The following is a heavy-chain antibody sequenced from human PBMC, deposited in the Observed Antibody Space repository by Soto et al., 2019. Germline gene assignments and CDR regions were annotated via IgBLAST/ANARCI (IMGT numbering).Heavy chain of an antibody. D-gene: IGHD3-10*01. J-gene: IGHJ4*02. CDR1: GFTFDDYA. Sequence: EVQLVESGGGLVQPGRSLRLSCAASGFTFDDYAMHWVRQAPGKGLEWVSGISWNSGSIGYADSVKGRFIISRDNAKNSLYLQMNSLRIEDPALYYCAKDGSGGRGLAWGQGTLVTVSS. CDR2: ISWNSGSI. CDR3: AKDGSGGRGLA. V-gene: IGHV3-9*01.